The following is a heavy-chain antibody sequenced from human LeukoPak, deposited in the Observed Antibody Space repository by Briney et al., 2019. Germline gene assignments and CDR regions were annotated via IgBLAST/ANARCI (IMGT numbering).Heavy chain of an antibody. V-gene: IGHV4-61*02. Sequence: SETLSLTCSVSGGSIRSGSYYWSWIRQPAGKGLELIGRIYTSGTTHYNPSLKSRVTITVDTSKNQFSVKLTSVTAADTAVYYCARWYTSSTGDRFDSWGQGTQVSVSS. CDR2: IYTSGTT. D-gene: IGHD6-19*01. CDR3: ARWYTSSTGDRFDS. J-gene: IGHJ4*02. CDR1: GGSIRSGSYY.